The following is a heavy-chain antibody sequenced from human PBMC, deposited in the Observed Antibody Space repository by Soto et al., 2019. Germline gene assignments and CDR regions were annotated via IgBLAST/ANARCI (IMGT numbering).Heavy chain of an antibody. Sequence: QITLKESGPTLVKPTQTLTLTCTFSGFSLSTSGVGVGWIRQPPGKALEWLALIYWDDDKRYSPALKSRLTNTKDTPKNHVVLTMTNVDPVDTATYYCAHSEVTTAPYYYYYGMDVWGQGTTVTVSS. CDR3: AHSEVTTAPYYYYYGMDV. V-gene: IGHV2-5*02. J-gene: IGHJ6*02. CDR1: GFSLSTSGVG. D-gene: IGHD1-1*01. CDR2: IYWDDDK.